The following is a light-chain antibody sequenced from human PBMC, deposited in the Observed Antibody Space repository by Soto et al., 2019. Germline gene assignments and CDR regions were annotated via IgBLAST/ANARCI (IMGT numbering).Light chain of an antibody. J-gene: IGLJ3*02. CDR2: EVS. Sequence: QSALTQPDSVSGSPGQSITISCTGTSSDVGGYNYVSWYQQHPGKAPELMVYEVSNRPSGVSNRFSGSKSGNTASMTISGLQAEDEADYYCSSYTISSTWVFGGGTKLTVL. CDR3: SSYTISSTWV. CDR1: SSDVGGYNY. V-gene: IGLV2-14*01.